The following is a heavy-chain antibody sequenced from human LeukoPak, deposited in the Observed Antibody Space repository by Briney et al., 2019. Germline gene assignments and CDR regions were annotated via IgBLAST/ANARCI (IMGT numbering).Heavy chain of an antibody. CDR2: ISAYNGNT. Sequence: ASVKVSCKASGYTFNSYGVSWVRQAPGQGLEWMGWISAYNGNTNYAQKLQGRVTMTTDTSTSTAYMELRSLRSDDTAVYYCAREYCSTTRCYMADYWGQGTLVTVSS. V-gene: IGHV1-18*01. D-gene: IGHD2-2*01. CDR3: AREYCSTTRCYMADY. J-gene: IGHJ4*02. CDR1: GYTFNSYG.